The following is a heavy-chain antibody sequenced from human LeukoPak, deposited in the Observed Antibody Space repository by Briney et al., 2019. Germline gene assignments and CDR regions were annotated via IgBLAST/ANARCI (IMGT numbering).Heavy chain of an antibody. V-gene: IGHV4-59*01. CDR1: GGSTTIYS. D-gene: IGHD3-9*01. Sequence: PPEALSLTCIVSGGSTTIYSSSWVQHPLGEGLGWIAYIYYSGSTNYEHSLKSRFTISVDTSKNQFSLKLSTVSAADTAVYYCARYFDSLLYFDYWGQGTMVTVSS. CDR2: IYYSGST. CDR3: ARYFDSLLYFDY. J-gene: IGHJ4*01.